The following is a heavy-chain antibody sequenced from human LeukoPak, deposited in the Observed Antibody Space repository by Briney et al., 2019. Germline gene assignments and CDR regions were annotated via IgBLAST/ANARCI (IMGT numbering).Heavy chain of an antibody. D-gene: IGHD3-3*01. J-gene: IGHJ4*02. CDR3: ARAPRPSYYDFWSGYLYFDY. CDR2: IYYSGST. V-gene: IGHV4-59*01. CDR1: GGSISGSY. Sequence: PSETLSLTCTVSGGSISGSYWSWIRQPPGKGLEWIGYIYYSGSTNYNPSLKSRVTISVDTSKNQFSLKLSSVTAADTAVYYCARAPRPSYYDFWSGYLYFDYWGQGTLVTVSS.